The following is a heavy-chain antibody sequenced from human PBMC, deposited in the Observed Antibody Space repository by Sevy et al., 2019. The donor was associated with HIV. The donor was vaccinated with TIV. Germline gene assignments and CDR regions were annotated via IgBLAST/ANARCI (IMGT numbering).Heavy chain of an antibody. D-gene: IGHD3-9*01. CDR3: VKSLPRRGLGSDTFDV. Sequence: SQTLSLTCAISGDSVSSNSAAWNWIRQSPSRGLEWLGRTYYRSHRSKWFNDYALSVKSRINISPDTSRNQVFLQLTSVSSADTAVYYCVKSLPRRGLGSDTFDVWAQGTMVTVSS. CDR2: TYYRSHRSKWFN. V-gene: IGHV6-1*01. J-gene: IGHJ3*01. CDR1: GDSVSSNSAA.